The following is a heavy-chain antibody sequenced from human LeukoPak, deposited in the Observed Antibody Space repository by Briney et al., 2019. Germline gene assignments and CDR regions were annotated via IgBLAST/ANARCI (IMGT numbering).Heavy chain of an antibody. CDR3: ARDGSGSWSYYYYYGMDV. V-gene: IGHV1-2*02. CDR2: INPNSGGT. D-gene: IGHD1-26*01. CDR1: GYTFTCYY. Sequence: ASVKVSRKASGYTFTCYYMHWVRQAPGQGLEWRGWINPNSGGTNYAQKFQGRVTMTRDTSISTAYMELSRLRSEDTAVYYCARDGSGSWSYYYYYGMDVWGQGTTVTVSS. J-gene: IGHJ6*02.